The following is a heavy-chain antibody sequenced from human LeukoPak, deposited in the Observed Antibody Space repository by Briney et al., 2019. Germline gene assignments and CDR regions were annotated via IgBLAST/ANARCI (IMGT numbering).Heavy chain of an antibody. D-gene: IGHD5-18*01. J-gene: IGHJ3*02. V-gene: IGHV1-2*02. CDR1: GYTFTNYG. Sequence: ASVMVSCKASGYTFTNYGISWVRQAPGQGLEWMGWINPNSGGTSYAQKFQGRVTMTRDTSISTAYMELSRLGSDDTAVYFCARAGGGYSSGWGAFDIWGQGTVVTVSS. CDR3: ARAGGGYSSGWGAFDI. CDR2: INPNSGGT.